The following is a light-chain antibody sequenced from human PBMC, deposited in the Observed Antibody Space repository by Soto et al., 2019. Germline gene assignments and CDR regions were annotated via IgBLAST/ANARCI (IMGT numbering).Light chain of an antibody. Sequence: QSVLTQPASVSGSPGQSITISCTGTSSDIGGYNYVSWFQQFPDKAPKLMIYEVSHRPSGVSNRFSGSMSGSTASLTISGLQAEDEGDYYCSSYTAGSLHVFGTGTKLTVL. J-gene: IGLJ1*01. CDR3: SSYTAGSLHV. V-gene: IGLV2-14*01. CDR2: EVS. CDR1: SSDIGGYNY.